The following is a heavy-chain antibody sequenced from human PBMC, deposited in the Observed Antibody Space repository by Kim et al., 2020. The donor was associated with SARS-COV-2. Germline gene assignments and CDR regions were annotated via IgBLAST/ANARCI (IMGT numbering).Heavy chain of an antibody. Sequence: PSLKSRVTISLDTSKNQLSLRLSSVTAADTAVYYCALYYYDSSGYYSEDYWGQGTLVTVSS. J-gene: IGHJ4*02. CDR3: ALYYYDSSGYYSEDY. D-gene: IGHD3-22*01. V-gene: IGHV4-39*01.